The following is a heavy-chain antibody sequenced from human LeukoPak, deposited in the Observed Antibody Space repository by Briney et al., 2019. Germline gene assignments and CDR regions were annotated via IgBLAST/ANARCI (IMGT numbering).Heavy chain of an antibody. CDR1: GYTLTELS. D-gene: IGHD4-17*01. V-gene: IGHV1-24*01. J-gene: IGHJ6*02. CDR3: ATTTVTGYGMDV. CDR2: FDPEDGEI. Sequence: ASVKVSCKVSGYTLTELSMHWVRQAPGKGLEWMGGFDPEDGEIIYAQKFQGRVTMTEDTSTDTAYMELSSLRSEDTAVYYCATTTVTGYGMDVWGRGTTVTVSS.